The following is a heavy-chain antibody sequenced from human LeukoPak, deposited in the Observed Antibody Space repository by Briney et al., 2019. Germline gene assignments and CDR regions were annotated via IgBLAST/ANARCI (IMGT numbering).Heavy chain of an antibody. J-gene: IGHJ3*02. D-gene: IGHD3-22*01. Sequence: FGTANYAQKFQGRVTITADESTSTAYMELSSLRSEDTAVYYCARGFYYYDSSGLPFAFDIWGQGTMVTVSS. V-gene: IGHV1-69*01. CDR2: FGTA. CDR3: ARGFYYYDSSGLPFAFDI.